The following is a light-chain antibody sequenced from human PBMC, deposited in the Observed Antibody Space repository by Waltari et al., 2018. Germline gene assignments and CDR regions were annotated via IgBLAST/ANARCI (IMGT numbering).Light chain of an antibody. Sequence: SAPTHPPPVSGSPGQAIPLSYTGTSSDVGGYHLVSWYQQHPGKAPKLIIYEGNKWPSGVSHRFAGSKSGNTASLTISGLQAEDEADYYCCSFAGSTTWVFGGGTTLTVL. V-gene: IGLV2-23*01. J-gene: IGLJ3*02. CDR1: SSDVGGYHL. CDR2: EGN. CDR3: CSFAGSTTWV.